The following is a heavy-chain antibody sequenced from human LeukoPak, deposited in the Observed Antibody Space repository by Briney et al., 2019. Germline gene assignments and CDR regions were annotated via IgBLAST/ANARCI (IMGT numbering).Heavy chain of an antibody. CDR3: ARKTAAYDP. CDR2: INHSGST. CDR1: GGSFSGYY. Sequence: SETLSLTCAVYGGSFSGYYWSWIRQPPGKGLEWIGEINHSGSTNYNPSLKSRVTISVDTSKNQFSLKLSSVTAADTAEYYCARKTAAYDPWGQGTLVTVSS. D-gene: IGHD6-13*01. J-gene: IGHJ5*02. V-gene: IGHV4-34*01.